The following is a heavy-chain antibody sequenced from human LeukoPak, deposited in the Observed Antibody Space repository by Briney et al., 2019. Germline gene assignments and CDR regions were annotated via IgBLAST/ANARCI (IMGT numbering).Heavy chain of an antibody. CDR3: AKHYSGTIDF. CDR2: IGGGGSTT. D-gene: IGHD1-26*01. J-gene: IGHJ4*02. Sequence: PGGSLRLSCVASGFTFSSYAMSWVRQAPGKGLEWVSVIGGGGSTTYYADSVKGRFTISRDNSKKTLYLRMNSLRAEDTAVYYCAKHYSGTIDFWGQGTLVTVSS. V-gene: IGHV3-23*01. CDR1: GFTFSSYA.